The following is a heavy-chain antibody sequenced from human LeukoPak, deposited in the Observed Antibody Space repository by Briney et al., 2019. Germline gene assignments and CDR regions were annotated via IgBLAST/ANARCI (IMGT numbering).Heavy chain of an antibody. D-gene: IGHD2-15*01. V-gene: IGHV3-30*03. CDR3: VPSLVVVAATRSFDY. CDR1: GFTFSSYG. Sequence: GGSLRLSCAASGFTFSSYGMHWVRQAPGKGLEWVAVISYDGSNKYYADSVKGRFTISRGNSKNTLYLQMNSLRAEDTAVYYCVPSLVVVAATRSFDYWGQETLVTVSS. CDR2: ISYDGSNK. J-gene: IGHJ4*02.